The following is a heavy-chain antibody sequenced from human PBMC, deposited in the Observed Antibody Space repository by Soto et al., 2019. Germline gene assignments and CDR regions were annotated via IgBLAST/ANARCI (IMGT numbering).Heavy chain of an antibody. CDR1: GFTFRDYS. CDR2: ISKSRFTI. J-gene: IGHJ4*02. V-gene: IGHV3-48*01. CDR3: ARDYNDFWSRXFAY. D-gene: IGHD3-3*01. Sequence: GGALRLSWAVSGFTFRDYSMNWVRQAPGRGLEGISYISKSRFTIHYADSVEGRFAISRDNAKNSLYLQMNSLRADDTAVYYCARDYNDFWSRXFAYWGQGALATVSS.